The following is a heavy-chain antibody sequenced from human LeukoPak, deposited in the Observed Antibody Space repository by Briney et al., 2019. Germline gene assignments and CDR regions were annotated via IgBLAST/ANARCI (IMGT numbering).Heavy chain of an antibody. J-gene: IGHJ4*02. CDR1: GGSISSGNW. CDR3: ARIGNYYFDY. CDR2: IYHSGST. V-gene: IGHV4-4*02. Sequence: TSETLSLTCAVSGGSISSGNWWSWVRQPPGKGLEWIGEIYHSGSTNYNPSLKSRVAISVDKSKNQFSLKPTSVTAADTAVYYCARIGNYYFDYWGQGTLVTVSS. D-gene: IGHD1-1*01.